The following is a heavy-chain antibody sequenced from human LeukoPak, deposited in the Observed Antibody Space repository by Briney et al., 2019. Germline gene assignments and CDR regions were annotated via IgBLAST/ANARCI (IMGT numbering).Heavy chain of an antibody. V-gene: IGHV3-23*01. CDR1: GSTFTTYT. CDR3: AKRGDYYDSSESLYYFDS. Sequence: GGSLRLSCAGSGSTFTTYTMVWVRQAPGTGLEWVSSVGGSGGATYYADSVKGRFTISRDNSKNTLYLQMNSLRVEDTAVYYCAKRGDYYDSSESLYYFDSWGQGTLVTASS. CDR2: VGGSGGAT. D-gene: IGHD3-22*01. J-gene: IGHJ4*02.